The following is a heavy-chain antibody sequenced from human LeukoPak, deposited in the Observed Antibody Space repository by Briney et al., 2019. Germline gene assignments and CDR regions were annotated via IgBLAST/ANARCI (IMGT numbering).Heavy chain of an antibody. CDR2: ISSSSSYT. J-gene: IGHJ4*02. CDR3: ARGRSSSGSMNEY. CDR1: GFTFSSYS. Sequence: PGRSLRLSCAASGFTFSSYSMNWVRQAPGKGLEWVSSISSSSSYTYYADSVKGRFTISRDNAKNSLYLQMNSLRAEDTAVYYCARGRSSSGSMNEYWGQGTLVTVSS. V-gene: IGHV3-21*01. D-gene: IGHD3-10*01.